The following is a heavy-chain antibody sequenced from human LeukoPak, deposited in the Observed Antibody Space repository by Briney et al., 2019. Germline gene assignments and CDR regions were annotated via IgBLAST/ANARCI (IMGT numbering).Heavy chain of an antibody. CDR1: GFTFSSYS. V-gene: IGHV3-23*01. Sequence: PGGSLRLSCTASGFTFSSYSMTWVRQAPGKGLEWVSAISGSGGTTYYADSVTGRFTFSRDNSKNTLYLQMNSLRSEDTAVYYCARGTGYNTGRSLDYWGQGTLVTVSS. CDR3: ARGTGYNTGRSLDY. CDR2: ISGSGGTT. J-gene: IGHJ4*02. D-gene: IGHD1-14*01.